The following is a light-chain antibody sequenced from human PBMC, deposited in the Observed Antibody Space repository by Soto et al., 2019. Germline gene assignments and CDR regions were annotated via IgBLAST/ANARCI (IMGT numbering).Light chain of an antibody. V-gene: IGKV3-20*01. CDR2: GAS. CDR3: QQYGGSPTWT. CDR1: QSVSSSY. J-gene: IGKJ1*01. Sequence: EIVLTQSPGTLSLSPGERVTLSCRASQSVSSSYLAWYQQKPGQAPRLLIYGASSRATGIPDRFSGSGSGTDFTLTISRLEPEDFAVYYCQQYGGSPTWTFGQGTKVDIK.